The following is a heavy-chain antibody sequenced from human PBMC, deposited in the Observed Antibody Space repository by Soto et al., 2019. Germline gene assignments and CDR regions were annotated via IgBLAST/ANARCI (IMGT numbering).Heavy chain of an antibody. CDR2: IYWDDDK. D-gene: IGHD4-17*01. J-gene: IGHJ4*02. CDR1: GFSLSTYHMG. CDR3: AHAGDYVLLTFDH. V-gene: IGHV2-5*02. Sequence: QITLKESGPTLVRPAQTLTLTCDFSGFSLSTYHMGVAWIRQPPGKALEWLALIYWDDDKRYSPSLNDRLAISKDTSSNQVVLTITNMDPGDTATYFCAHAGDYVLLTFDHWGPGTLVTVSS.